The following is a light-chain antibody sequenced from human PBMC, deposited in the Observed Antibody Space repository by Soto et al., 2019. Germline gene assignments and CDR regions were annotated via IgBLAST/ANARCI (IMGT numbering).Light chain of an antibody. Sequence: QSALTQPASVSGSPGQSITISCTGTSSDVGAYNYISWYQQHPGKAPKLMIYEVSNRPSGVSTRFSGSKSGNTASLTISGLQAEDEGDYYCCSYAGSSYYVFGSGTKLTVL. CDR1: SSDVGAYNY. CDR2: EVS. CDR3: CSYAGSSYYV. V-gene: IGLV2-14*01. J-gene: IGLJ1*01.